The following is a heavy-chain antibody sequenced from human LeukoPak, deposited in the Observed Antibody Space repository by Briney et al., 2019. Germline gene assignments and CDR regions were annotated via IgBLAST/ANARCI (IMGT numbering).Heavy chain of an antibody. J-gene: IGHJ5*02. Sequence: SQTLSLTCTVSGGSISSYYCSWITQHPGKGLEWIGYIYYSGSTNYNTSLKSRVTISVDTSKNQFSLKLSSVTAADTAVYYCARAAPWFDPWGQGTLVTVSS. CDR2: IYYSGST. V-gene: IGHV4-59*01. CDR3: ARAAPWFDP. CDR1: GGSISSYY.